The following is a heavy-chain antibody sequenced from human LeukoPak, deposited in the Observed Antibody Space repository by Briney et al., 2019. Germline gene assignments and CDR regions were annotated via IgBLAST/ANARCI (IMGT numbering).Heavy chain of an antibody. CDR1: GYSISSGYY. D-gene: IGHD5-24*01. V-gene: IGHV4-38-2*02. Sequence: SETLSLTCTVSGYSISSGYYWGWIRQPPGKGLEWIGSIYHSGSTYYNPSLKSRVSMSIDTSKNQFSLKLMSVTAADTAVYYCARGSDGYNYDYWGQGTLVTVSS. J-gene: IGHJ4*02. CDR2: IYHSGST. CDR3: ARGSDGYNYDY.